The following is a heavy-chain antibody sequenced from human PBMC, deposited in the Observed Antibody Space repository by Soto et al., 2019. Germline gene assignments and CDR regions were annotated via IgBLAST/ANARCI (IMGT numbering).Heavy chain of an antibody. CDR3: ARLKYSRGWSIYY. D-gene: IGHD6-19*01. Sequence: QLQLQESGPGLVKPSETLSLTCTVSGGSISSSSYYWGWIRQPPGKGLEWIGSIYYSGSTYYNPSLKSRVTISVDTSKNQFSLKLSSVTAADTAVYYCARLKYSRGWSIYYWGQGTLVTVSS. J-gene: IGHJ4*02. CDR1: GGSISSSSYY. V-gene: IGHV4-39*01. CDR2: IYYSGST.